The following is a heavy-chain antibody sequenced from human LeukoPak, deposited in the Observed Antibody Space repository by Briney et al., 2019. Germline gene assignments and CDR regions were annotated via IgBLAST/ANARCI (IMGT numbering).Heavy chain of an antibody. J-gene: IGHJ6*03. D-gene: IGHD6-13*01. V-gene: IGHV7-4-1*02. Sequence: GASVKVSCKASGYTFTNYGLSWVRQAPGQGLEWMGWINTNTGNPTYAQGFTGRFVFSLDTSVSTAYLQISSLKAEDTAVYYCARGGYSSSWSYIHYYYYYMDVWGKGTTVTVSS. CDR2: INTNTGNP. CDR3: ARGGYSSSWSYIHYYYYYMDV. CDR1: GYTFTNYG.